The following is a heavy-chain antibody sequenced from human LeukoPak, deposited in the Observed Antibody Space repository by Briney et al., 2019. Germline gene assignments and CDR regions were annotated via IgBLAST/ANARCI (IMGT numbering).Heavy chain of an antibody. D-gene: IGHD3-10*01. V-gene: IGHV4-34*01. CDR1: GGSFSGYS. Sequence: SETLSLTCAVYGGSFSGYSWHWIRQPPGKGLEWIGEVNHSASGSTNSNPSLKSRVTISVDTSKNQFSLKFYCARGGYPESLRFYYYYFYIDVWDKGTTVTVSS. CDR3: YYYYFYIDV. J-gene: IGHJ6*03. CDR2: VNHSASGST.